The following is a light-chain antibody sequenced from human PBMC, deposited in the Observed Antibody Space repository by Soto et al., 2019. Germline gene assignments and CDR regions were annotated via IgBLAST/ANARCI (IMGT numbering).Light chain of an antibody. V-gene: IGKV3-11*01. J-gene: IGKJ5*01. CDR1: QTVSSY. CDR2: DAS. CDR3: QQRMNWPLT. Sequence: IELKQSPATLSLSPGERATLSCRASQTVSSYLLWYQQKRGQAPRLLIYDASNGATGIPARFSGSGSGTDFTLTISSLEPEDFAVYYCQQRMNWPLTFGQGTRLEIK.